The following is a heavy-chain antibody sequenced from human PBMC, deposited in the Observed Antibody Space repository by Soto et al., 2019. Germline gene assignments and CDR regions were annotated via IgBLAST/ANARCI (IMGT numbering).Heavy chain of an antibody. CDR2: IYYSGST. CDR1: GGSISSGGYS. V-gene: IGHV4-61*08. CDR3: AREILWFGELSPRPQFDP. Sequence: SETLSLTCAVSGGSISSGGYSWSWIRQPPGKGLEWIGSIYYSGSTNYNPSLKSRVTISVDTSKNQFSLKLSSVTAADTAVYYCAREILWFGELSPRPQFDPWGQGTLVTVSS. J-gene: IGHJ5*02. D-gene: IGHD3-10*01.